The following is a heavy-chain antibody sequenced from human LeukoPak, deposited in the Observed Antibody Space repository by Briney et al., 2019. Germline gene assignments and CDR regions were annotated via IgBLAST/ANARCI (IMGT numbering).Heavy chain of an antibody. V-gene: IGHV4-59*12. CDR2: IYYSGST. CDR1: GGSISSYY. D-gene: IGHD1-26*01. Sequence: SETLSLTCTVSGGSISSYYWSWLRQPPGKGLEWIGYIYYSGSTNYNPSLKSRVTISVDTSKNQFSLKLSSVTAADTAVYYCARAEGATPMDAFDIWGQGTMVTVSS. CDR3: ARAEGATPMDAFDI. J-gene: IGHJ3*02.